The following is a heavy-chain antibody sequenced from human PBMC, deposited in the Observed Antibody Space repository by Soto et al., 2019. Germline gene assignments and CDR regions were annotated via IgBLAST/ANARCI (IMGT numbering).Heavy chain of an antibody. CDR2: ISGSGDRT. V-gene: IGHV3-23*01. CDR1: GFTFSSYA. J-gene: IGHJ4*02. Sequence: PGGSLRLSCAASGFTFSSYAMSWVRQPPGKGLEWVSGISGSGDRTHYADSLKGRFTISRDNFKNTLYLQMNSLRAEDTAVYYCAKASTYDYTWGSYRYYFDYWGQGTLVTVSS. CDR3: AKASTYDYTWGSYRYYFDY. D-gene: IGHD3-16*02.